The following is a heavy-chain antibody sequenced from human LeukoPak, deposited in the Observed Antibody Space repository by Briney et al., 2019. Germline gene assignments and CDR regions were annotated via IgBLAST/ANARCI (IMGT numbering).Heavy chain of an antibody. CDR1: GFTFSSYA. V-gene: IGHV3-30*04. D-gene: IGHD3-22*01. J-gene: IGHJ5*02. Sequence: GGSLRLSCAAAGFTFSSYAMHWVRQAPGKGLEWVAVISCDGSNKYYADSVKGRFTISRDNSKNTLYLQMNSLRAEDTAVYYCARNYYDITSWFDPWGQGTLVTVSS. CDR2: ISCDGSNK. CDR3: ARNYYDITSWFDP.